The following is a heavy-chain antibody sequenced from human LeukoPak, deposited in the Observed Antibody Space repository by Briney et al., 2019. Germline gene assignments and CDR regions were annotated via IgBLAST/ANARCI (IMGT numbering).Heavy chain of an antibody. D-gene: IGHD4-17*01. CDR3: AKDRYGDYGPFDN. J-gene: IGHJ3*02. CDR2: IPSDGSYT. CDR1: GFNFNSHG. Sequence: GGSLRLSCAASGFNFNSHGMHWVRQAPGKGLEWVALIPSDGSYTYYADSVKGRFTISRDNSKNTLSLQMNSVRPDDTAVYYCAKDRYGDYGPFDNWGQGTMVTVS. V-gene: IGHV3-30*18.